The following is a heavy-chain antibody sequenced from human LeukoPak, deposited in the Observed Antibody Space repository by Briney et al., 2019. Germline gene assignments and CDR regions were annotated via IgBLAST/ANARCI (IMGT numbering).Heavy chain of an antibody. J-gene: IGHJ5*02. CDR3: ARSHYDILTGYYFPHWFDP. Sequence: ASVKVSCKASGYIFTSYYMYWVRQAPGQGLECMGIINPSGGSLRYAQKFQGRVTMTTDTSTSTAYMELRSLRSDDTAVYYCARSHYDILTGYYFPHWFDPWGQGTLVTVSS. CDR1: GYIFTSYY. D-gene: IGHD3-9*01. V-gene: IGHV1-46*01. CDR2: INPSGGSL.